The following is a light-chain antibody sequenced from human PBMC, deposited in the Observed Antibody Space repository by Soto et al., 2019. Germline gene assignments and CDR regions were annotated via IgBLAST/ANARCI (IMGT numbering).Light chain of an antibody. Sequence: THSPSTLSASVGDTVTVTFRASQSVPTNNLAWYQQRPGQAPRLLIYGASLRATGIPDRFSGSGSGTDFTLTISRLEPEDLAVYYCQQYDGSVWTFGQGTKVDIK. CDR1: QSVPTNN. V-gene: IGKV3-20*01. CDR2: GAS. CDR3: QQYDGSVWT. J-gene: IGKJ1*01.